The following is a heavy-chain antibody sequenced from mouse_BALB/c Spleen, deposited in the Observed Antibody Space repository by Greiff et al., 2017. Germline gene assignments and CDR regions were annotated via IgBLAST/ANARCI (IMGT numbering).Heavy chain of an antibody. CDR3: ARGGNYPAWFAY. J-gene: IGHJ3*01. V-gene: IGHV3-8*02. CDR2: ISYSGST. CDR1: GDSITSGY. D-gene: IGHD2-1*01. Sequence: EVKVEESGPSLVKPSQTLSLTCSVTGDSITSGYWNWIRKFPGNKLEYMGYISYSGSTYYNPSLKSRISITRDTSKNQYYLQLNSVTTEDTATYYCARGGNYPAWFAYWGQGTLVTVSA.